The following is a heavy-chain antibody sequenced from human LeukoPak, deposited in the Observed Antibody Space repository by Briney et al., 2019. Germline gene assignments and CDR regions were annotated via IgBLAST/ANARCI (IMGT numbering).Heavy chain of an antibody. CDR1: GGSISSSSYY. V-gene: IGHV4-39*07. CDR2: INHSGST. CDR3: ARGRSSFEDFWSGYYWFDP. Sequence: SETLSLTCTVSGGSISSSSYYWGWIRQPPGKGLEWIGEINHSGSTNYNPSLKSRVTISVDTSKNQFSLKLSSVTAADTAVYYCARGRSSFEDFWSGYYWFDPWGQGTLVTVSS. J-gene: IGHJ5*02. D-gene: IGHD3-3*01.